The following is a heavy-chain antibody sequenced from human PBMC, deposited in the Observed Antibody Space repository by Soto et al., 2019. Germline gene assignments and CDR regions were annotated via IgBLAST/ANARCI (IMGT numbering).Heavy chain of an antibody. D-gene: IGHD3-10*01. Sequence: QVQLQQWGAGLLKPSETLSLTCTVYGGSFSGYYWSWIRQPPGKGLEWIGEINHSGSTNYHPSLKSRVTMSVDTSKNQFSLKLCSVTAADTAVYYCARRVRGVNDAFDIWGQGTMVTISS. J-gene: IGHJ3*02. V-gene: IGHV4-34*01. CDR2: INHSGST. CDR1: GGSFSGYY. CDR3: ARRVRGVNDAFDI.